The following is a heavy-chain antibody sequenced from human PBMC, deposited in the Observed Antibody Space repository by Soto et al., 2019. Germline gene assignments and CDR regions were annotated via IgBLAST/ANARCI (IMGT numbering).Heavy chain of an antibody. V-gene: IGHV1-69*06. CDR1: GGTFSTYT. D-gene: IGHD2-15*01. J-gene: IGHJ5*02. CDR3: ARGLECRGYCLDKPTWFAP. Sequence: SVKLSCKASGGTFSTYTFSWVRQAPGQGLEWTGRIIPIFGTPYYAQKFQGRVTITADKSTSTVYMELSSLRSDDTAVYFCARGLECRGYCLDKPTWFAPWGQGTLVTAPQ. CDR2: IIPIFGTP.